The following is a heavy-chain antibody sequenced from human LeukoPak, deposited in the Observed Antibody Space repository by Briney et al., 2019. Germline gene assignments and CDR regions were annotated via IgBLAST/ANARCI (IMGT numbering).Heavy chain of an antibody. CDR2: ISSSGSTK. J-gene: IGHJ4*02. V-gene: IGHV3-48*03. Sequence: GGSLRLSCAASGFTLSSYEMNWVSQAPGKGLEWVSYISSSGSTKYYADSVKGRFTISRDNAENSLYLQMNSLRAEDTAVYYCERRYCSSTSCTLDYWGQGTLVTVSS. CDR1: GFTLSSYE. CDR3: ERRYCSSTSCTLDY. D-gene: IGHD2-2*01.